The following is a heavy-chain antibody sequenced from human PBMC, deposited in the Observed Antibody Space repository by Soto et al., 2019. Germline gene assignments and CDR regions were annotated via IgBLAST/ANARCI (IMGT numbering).Heavy chain of an antibody. Sequence: ETLSLTCTVAGGSISSRSYYWGWIRQPPGKGLEWIGSIYYSGSTYYNPSLKSRVTISVDTSKNQFSLKLSSVTAADTAVYYCARSRRDGYKLHSATDYWGQGTLVTVSS. CDR1: GGSISSRSYY. CDR2: IYYSGST. V-gene: IGHV4-39*01. D-gene: IGHD5-12*01. J-gene: IGHJ4*02. CDR3: ARSRRDGYKLHSATDY.